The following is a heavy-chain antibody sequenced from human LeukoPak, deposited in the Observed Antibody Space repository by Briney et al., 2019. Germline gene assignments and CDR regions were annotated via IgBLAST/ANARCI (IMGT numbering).Heavy chain of an antibody. Sequence: SETLSLTCAVSGYSISSGYYWGWIRQPPGKGLEWIGSIYHSGSTYYNPSLKSRVTISVDTSKNQFSLKLSSVTAADTAVYYCVRVGSGYDLFDYWGQGTLVTVSS. CDR3: VRVGSGYDLFDY. V-gene: IGHV4-38-2*01. J-gene: IGHJ4*02. CDR1: GYSISSGYY. D-gene: IGHD5-12*01. CDR2: IYHSGST.